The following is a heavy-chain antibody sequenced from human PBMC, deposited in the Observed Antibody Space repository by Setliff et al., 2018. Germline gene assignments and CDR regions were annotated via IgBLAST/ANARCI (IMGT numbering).Heavy chain of an antibody. CDR1: EFTFSSYA. J-gene: IGHJ6*03. CDR3: AKAGDTHYYYCYMDV. V-gene: IGHV3-23*01. Sequence: GGSLRLSCTASEFTFSSYAMSWVRQAPGKGLEWVPSFSGSGGSTYYADSVKGRFTISRDNSKNTRYLQMNSLRAEDTAVYYCAKAGDTHYYYCYMDVWGKGTTVTVSS. CDR2: FSGSGGST. D-gene: IGHD1-26*01.